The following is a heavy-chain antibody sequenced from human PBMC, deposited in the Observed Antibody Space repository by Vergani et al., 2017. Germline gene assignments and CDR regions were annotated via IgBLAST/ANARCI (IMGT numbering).Heavy chain of an antibody. CDR1: GFTFRTYA. V-gene: IGHV3-23*01. CDR2: RTGGDGST. Sequence: EVQLLESGGSLKQPGGSVRLSCAASGFTFRTYAMHWVRQAPGKGLEWVSARTGGDGSTYYADTFKGRFIISRDNSRDTLDLQMNSLRPEDTATDYCVKDAASYENFGDSWGQGTLVTVSS. CDR3: VKDAASYENFGDS. J-gene: IGHJ4*02. D-gene: IGHD1-26*01.